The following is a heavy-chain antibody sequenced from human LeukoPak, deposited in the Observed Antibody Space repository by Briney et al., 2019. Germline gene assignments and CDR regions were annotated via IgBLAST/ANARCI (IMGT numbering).Heavy chain of an antibody. CDR2: ISAYNGNT. V-gene: IGHV1-18*01. J-gene: IGHJ6*03. D-gene: IGHD2-2*01. CDR1: GYTFTSYG. CDR3: ARRRPAAILYYYYYMDV. Sequence: ASVKVSCKASGYTFTSYGISWVRQAPGQGLEWMGWISAYNGNTNYAQKLQVRVTMTTDTSTSTAYMELRSLRSDDTAVYYCARRRPAAILYYYYYMDVWGKGTTVTVSS.